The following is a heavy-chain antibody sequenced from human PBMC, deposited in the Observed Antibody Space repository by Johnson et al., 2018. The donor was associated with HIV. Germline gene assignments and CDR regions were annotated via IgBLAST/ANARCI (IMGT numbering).Heavy chain of an antibody. V-gene: IGHV3-30*04. CDR1: GFTFSIYA. CDR2: ISYDGSNK. D-gene: IGHD6-13*01. CDR3: AMAIVGYSSSWTYNDAFDI. J-gene: IGHJ3*02. Sequence: QVQLVESGGGVVQPGGSLTLSCADSGFTFSIYAMHWVRQAPGEGLEWVAAISYDGSNKYYADSVKGRFTIYRDNSKNTLYLQMNSLGAEDTAVYYCAMAIVGYSSSWTYNDAFDIWGQGTMVTVSS.